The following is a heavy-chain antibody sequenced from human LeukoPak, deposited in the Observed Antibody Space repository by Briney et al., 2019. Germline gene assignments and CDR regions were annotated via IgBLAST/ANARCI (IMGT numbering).Heavy chain of an antibody. CDR1: GFTFSIYW. J-gene: IGHJ4*02. V-gene: IGHV3-7*03. Sequence: GGSLRLSCAASGFTFSIYWMSWVRQAPGKGLEWVANINQDGSQKYYVDSVKGRFTISRDNAKNSFFLQMSSLRAEDTAVYYCAKTTTGYSSGRYPGWPVDYWGQGTLVTVSS. CDR3: AKTTTGYSSGRYPGWPVDY. D-gene: IGHD6-19*01. CDR2: INQDGSQK.